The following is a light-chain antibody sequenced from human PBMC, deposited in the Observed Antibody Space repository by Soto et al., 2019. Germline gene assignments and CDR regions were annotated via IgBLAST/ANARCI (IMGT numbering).Light chain of an antibody. J-gene: IGKJ1*01. CDR1: QSISSY. CDR3: QQSYSTPRKT. CDR2: AAS. Sequence: DIQMTQSPSSLSASVGDRVTITCRASQSISSYLNWYQQKPGKAPKLLIYAASSLQSGVPSRFSGSGSGTDFTLTISSLQPEDFENYYCQQSYSTPRKTFGQGTKVDIK. V-gene: IGKV1-39*01.